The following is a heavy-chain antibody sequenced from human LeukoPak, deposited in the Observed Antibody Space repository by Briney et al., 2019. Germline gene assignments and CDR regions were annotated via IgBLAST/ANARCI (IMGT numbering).Heavy chain of an antibody. CDR3: ARQIYYYDSSGYQRFDP. V-gene: IGHV4-34*01. CDR2: INHSGST. Sequence: SETLSLTCAVYGGSFSGYYWSWIRQPPGKGLEWIGEINHSGSTNYNPSLKSRVTISVDTSKNQFSLKLSSVTAADTAVYYCARQIYYYDSSGYQRFDPWGQGTLVTVSS. J-gene: IGHJ5*02. CDR1: GGSFSGYY. D-gene: IGHD3-22*01.